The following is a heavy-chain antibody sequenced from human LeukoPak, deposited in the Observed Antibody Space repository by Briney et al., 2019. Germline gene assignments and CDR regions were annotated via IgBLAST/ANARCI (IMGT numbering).Heavy chain of an antibody. CDR1: GFMFGSFW. D-gene: IGHD3-10*01. J-gene: IGHJ4*02. Sequence: GGSLRLSCAASGFMFGSFWMSWVRQALGKGLEWVAKINQDGSEKHYVDSVKGRFTISRDNGKHSLYLQMNSLRAEDTAVYYCARDLTMVRGVSFDYWGQGTLVTVSS. V-gene: IGHV3-7*04. CDR2: INQDGSEK. CDR3: ARDLTMVRGVSFDY.